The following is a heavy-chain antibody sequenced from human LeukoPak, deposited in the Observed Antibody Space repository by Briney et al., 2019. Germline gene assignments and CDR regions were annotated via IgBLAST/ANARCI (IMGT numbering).Heavy chain of an antibody. J-gene: IGHJ4*02. V-gene: IGHV4-61*02. D-gene: IGHD2-21*02. CDR3: ARAFCVGDCFVLHIYFDS. Sequence: SQTLSLTCTVSGGSISSGSYYWNWIRQPAGKGLEWIGSIYQRATVHYNPSLKSRVTISLDTSKNQFSLNLRSMKASDTAVYYCARAFCVGDCFVLHIYFDSWGLGTLVTVSS. CDR2: IYQRATV. CDR1: GGSISSGSYY.